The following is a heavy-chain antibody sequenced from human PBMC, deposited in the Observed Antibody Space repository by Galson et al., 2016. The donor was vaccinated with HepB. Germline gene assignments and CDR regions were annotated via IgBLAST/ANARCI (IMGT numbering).Heavy chain of an antibody. CDR3: ARSDAVAGNIYYFDY. J-gene: IGHJ4*02. D-gene: IGHD6-19*01. CDR1: GVTFSHYG. V-gene: IGHV3-33*01. Sequence: SLRLSCAASGVTFSHYGMHWVHQAPGKGLEWVAVIWQDGSNKVYADSVKGRFTISRDDSRSTVYLQMNSLRAEDTAVYFCARSDAVAGNIYYFDYWGQGTLVSVSS. CDR2: IWQDGSNK.